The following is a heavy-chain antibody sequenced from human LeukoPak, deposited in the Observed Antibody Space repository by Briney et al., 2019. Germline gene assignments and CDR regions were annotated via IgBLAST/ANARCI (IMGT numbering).Heavy chain of an antibody. CDR2: IYYSGST. J-gene: IGHJ4*02. Sequence: SETLSLTCTVSGGSISSYYWSWIRQPPGKGLEWIGYIYYSGSTNYNPSLKSRVTISVDTSKNQFSLKLSSVTAADTAVYYCASYHCSSTSFRFDYWGQGTLVTVSS. CDR3: ASYHCSSTSFRFDY. D-gene: IGHD2-2*01. CDR1: GGSISSYY. V-gene: IGHV4-59*01.